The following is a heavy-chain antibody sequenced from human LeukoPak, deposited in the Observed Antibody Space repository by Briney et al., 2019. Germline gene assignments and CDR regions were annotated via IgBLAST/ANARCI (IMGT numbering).Heavy chain of an antibody. J-gene: IGHJ4*02. CDR1: GDSISSSSYY. CDR3: AIDSGSYFDY. Sequence: PGETLSLTCTVSGDSISSSSYYWGWIRQPPGKGLEWIGRIYYSESTYYSASLKSQVTISVDTSKNQFSLKLSSVTAADTAVYYCAIDSGSYFDYWGKGTLVTVSS. D-gene: IGHD1-26*01. V-gene: IGHV4-39*01. CDR2: IYYSEST.